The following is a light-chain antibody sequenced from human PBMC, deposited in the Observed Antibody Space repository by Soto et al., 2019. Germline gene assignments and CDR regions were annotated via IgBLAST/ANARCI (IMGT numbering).Light chain of an antibody. CDR3: QQFDSVPCT. Sequence: DIQMTQSPSSLSASVGDRVTITCQASQDINNYLIWYQHKPGKAPKLLIYDASTLGTGVSSRFSGGGSGTHFTFTISSLQPEDMATDYCQQFDSVPCTFGQGTKLELK. V-gene: IGKV1-33*01. CDR2: DAS. J-gene: IGKJ2*02. CDR1: QDINNY.